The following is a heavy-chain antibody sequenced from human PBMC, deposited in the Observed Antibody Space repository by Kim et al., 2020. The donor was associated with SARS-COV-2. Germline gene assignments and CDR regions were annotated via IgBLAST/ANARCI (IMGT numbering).Heavy chain of an antibody. J-gene: IGHJ4*02. V-gene: IGHV1-69*01. CDR3: ARLVATIKIAYFDY. D-gene: IGHD5-12*01. Sequence: AQKCQGRVTIPADESTSTAYMELSSLRSEDTAVYYCARLVATIKIAYFDYWGQGTLVTVSS.